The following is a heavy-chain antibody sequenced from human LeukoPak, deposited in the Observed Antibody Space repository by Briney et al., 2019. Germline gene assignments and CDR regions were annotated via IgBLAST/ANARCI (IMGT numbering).Heavy chain of an antibody. Sequence: SETLFLTCTVSGGSMSSSSYYWGWIRQPPGKGLEWIGSIYYSGSTYYNPSLKSRVTISVDTSKNQFSLKLSSVTAADTAVYYCARHLDSSGWYLFFQHWGQGTLVTVSS. D-gene: IGHD6-19*01. V-gene: IGHV4-39*01. CDR1: GGSMSSSSYY. J-gene: IGHJ1*01. CDR2: IYYSGST. CDR3: ARHLDSSGWYLFFQH.